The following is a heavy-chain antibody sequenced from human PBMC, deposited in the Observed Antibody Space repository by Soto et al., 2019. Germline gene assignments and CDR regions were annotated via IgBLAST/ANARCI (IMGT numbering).Heavy chain of an antibody. CDR3: ARSSNYYDSSGQGGAFDI. CDR1: GGTFSSYT. Sequence: QVQLVQSGSEVKKPGSSVKVSCKASGGTFSSYTISWVRQAPGQGLEWMGRIIPILGIANYAQKFQGRVTITADKSTSTAYMELSSLRSEDTAVYYCARSSNYYDSSGQGGAFDIWGQGTMVTVSS. D-gene: IGHD3-22*01. J-gene: IGHJ3*02. V-gene: IGHV1-69*02. CDR2: IIPILGIA.